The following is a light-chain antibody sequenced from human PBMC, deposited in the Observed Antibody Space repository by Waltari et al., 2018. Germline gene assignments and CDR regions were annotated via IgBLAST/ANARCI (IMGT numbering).Light chain of an antibody. V-gene: IGLV3-1*01. Sequence: SYELTQPPSVSVSPGQTASIPCSGDILGNKSASWYQQKPGQSPLLVVYQDTKRPSGIPERFSGSKSGNAATLTISGTQAMDEADYYCQALGTAAWVFGGGTKLTVL. CDR3: QALGTAAWV. J-gene: IGLJ3*02. CDR1: ILGNKS. CDR2: QDT.